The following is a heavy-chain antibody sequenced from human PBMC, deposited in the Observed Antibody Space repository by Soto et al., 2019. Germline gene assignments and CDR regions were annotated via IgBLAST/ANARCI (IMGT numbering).Heavy chain of an antibody. CDR2: IIPIFGTA. J-gene: IGHJ3*02. D-gene: IGHD3-22*01. CDR1: GGTFSSYA. V-gene: IGHV1-69*01. Sequence: QVQLVQSGSEVKKPGSSVKVSCKASGGTFSSYAISWVRQAPGQGLAWMGGIIPIFGTANYAQKFQGRVMINADEYTSTAYMELSSLRSEDTAVYYCARGSYYYDSSGYTPRAFDIWGQGTMVTVSS. CDR3: ARGSYYYDSSGYTPRAFDI.